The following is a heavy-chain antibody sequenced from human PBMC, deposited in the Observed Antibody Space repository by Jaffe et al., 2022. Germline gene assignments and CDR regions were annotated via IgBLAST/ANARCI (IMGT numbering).Heavy chain of an antibody. D-gene: IGHD2-2*01. V-gene: IGHV3-74*01. CDR2: INSDGSST. Sequence: EVQLVESGGGLVQPGGSLRLSCAASGFTFSSYWMHWVRQAPGKGLVWVSRINSDGSSTSYADSVKGRFTISRDNAKNTLYLQMNSLRAEDTAVYYCARDHSEYCSSTSCYYYYDAFDIWGQGTMVTVSS. J-gene: IGHJ3*02. CDR3: ARDHSEYCSSTSCYYYYDAFDI. CDR1: GFTFSSYW.